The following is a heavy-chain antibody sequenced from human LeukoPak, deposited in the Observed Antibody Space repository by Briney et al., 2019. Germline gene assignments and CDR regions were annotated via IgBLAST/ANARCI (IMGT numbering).Heavy chain of an antibody. Sequence: ASVKVSCKASGYTFTDYYMHLVRQAPGQGLEWMGWINPNSGGTDYAQKFQGRVTMTRDTSISTAYMELRTLRSDDTAIYYCARGNSDFWSGMATNWFDPRGQGTLVTVSS. V-gene: IGHV1-2*02. D-gene: IGHD3-3*01. J-gene: IGHJ5*02. CDR1: GYTFTDYY. CDR2: INPNSGGT. CDR3: ARGNSDFWSGMATNWFDP.